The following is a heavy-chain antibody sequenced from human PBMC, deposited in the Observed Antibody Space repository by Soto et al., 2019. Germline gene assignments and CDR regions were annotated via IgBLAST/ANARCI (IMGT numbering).Heavy chain of an antibody. Sequence: VKVSCKASGGTFSSYAISWVRQAPGQGLEWMGGIIPIFGTANYAQKFQGRVTITADESTSTAYMELSSLRSEDTAVYYCASLDYCSSTSCYPVGNGMDVWGQGTTVTVSS. CDR2: IIPIFGTA. V-gene: IGHV1-69*01. CDR3: ASLDYCSSTSCYPVGNGMDV. J-gene: IGHJ6*02. CDR1: GGTFSSYA. D-gene: IGHD2-2*01.